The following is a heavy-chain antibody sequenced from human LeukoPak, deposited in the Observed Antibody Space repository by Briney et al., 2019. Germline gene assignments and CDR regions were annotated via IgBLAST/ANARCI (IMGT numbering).Heavy chain of an antibody. CDR1: GGSISSYY. V-gene: IGHV4-59*01. J-gene: IGHJ4*02. CDR2: IYYSGST. CDR3: ARGGSYFDS. Sequence: SETLSLTCTVSGGSISSYYWSWIRQPPGKGLEWIGYIYYSGSTNYNPSLKSRVTISVDTSKNQFSLKPRSVTATDTAVYFCARGGSYFDSWGQGTLVTVSS. D-gene: IGHD1-26*01.